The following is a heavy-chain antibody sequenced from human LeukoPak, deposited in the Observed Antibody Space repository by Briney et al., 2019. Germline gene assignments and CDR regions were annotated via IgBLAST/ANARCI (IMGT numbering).Heavy chain of an antibody. Sequence: SETLSLTCAVYGGSFSGYYWSWIRQPPGKGLEWIGEINHSGSTNYNPSLKSRVTISVDTSKNQFSLKLSSVTAADTAVYYCARVIPMVRGVIDYWGQGTLVTVS. CDR1: GGSFSGYY. CDR3: ARVIPMVRGVIDY. V-gene: IGHV4-34*01. J-gene: IGHJ4*02. D-gene: IGHD3-10*01. CDR2: INHSGST.